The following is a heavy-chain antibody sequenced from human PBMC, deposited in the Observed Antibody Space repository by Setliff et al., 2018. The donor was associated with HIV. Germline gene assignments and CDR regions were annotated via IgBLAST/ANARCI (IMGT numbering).Heavy chain of an antibody. J-gene: IGHJ4*01. CDR2: ISPNNGDT. V-gene: IGHV1-2*02. D-gene: IGHD3-22*01. Sequence: ASVKVSCKASGYTFTDYFMHWVRQAPGQGLEWMGWISPNNGDTTIPQRFQGRVTMTSDTSINTAYMELSRLRSDDTAVYYCGRGDSSGYFEYWGHGTLVTVSS. CDR3: GRGDSSGYFEY. CDR1: GYTFTDYF.